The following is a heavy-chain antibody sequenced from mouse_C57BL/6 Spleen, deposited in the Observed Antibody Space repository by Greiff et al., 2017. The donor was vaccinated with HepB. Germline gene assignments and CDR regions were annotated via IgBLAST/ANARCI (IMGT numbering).Heavy chain of an antibody. Sequence: QVQLQQSGAELVRPGASVTLSCKASGYTFTDYEMHWVKQTPVHGLEWIGAIDPETGGTAYNQKFKGKAILTADKSSSTAYMERRSLTSADSAVYYCTRWGFAYWGQGTLVTVSA. CDR2: IDPETGGT. V-gene: IGHV1-15*01. CDR1: GYTFTDYE. CDR3: TRWGFAY. J-gene: IGHJ3*01.